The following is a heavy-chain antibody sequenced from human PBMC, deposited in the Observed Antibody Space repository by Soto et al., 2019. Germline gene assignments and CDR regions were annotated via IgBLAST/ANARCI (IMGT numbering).Heavy chain of an antibody. J-gene: IGHJ4*02. Sequence: PWESLKISCTTSGYTFSCHWISWVRQVPGKGLQWMGNIDPSDSYINYNPAFRGHVTFSVDKSSSTAYLHWRSLGPSDTAIYYCARHGAAIWLGYWGQGTLVTVSS. CDR2: IDPSDSYI. CDR3: ARHGAAIWLGY. CDR1: GYTFSCHW. V-gene: IGHV5-10-1*01. D-gene: IGHD6-19*01.